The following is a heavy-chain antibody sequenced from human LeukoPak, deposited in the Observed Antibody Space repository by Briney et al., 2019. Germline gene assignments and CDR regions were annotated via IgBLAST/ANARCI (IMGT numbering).Heavy chain of an antibody. CDR2: IYYTGRT. J-gene: IGHJ4*02. V-gene: IGHV4-59*02. CDR3: ARVGLGDHTWGSYSFDY. D-gene: IGHD3-16*01. CDR1: GDSVNTYY. Sequence: PSEALSLTCTVSGDSVNTYYWSWIRQPPGKGLEWIGYIYYTGRTNYSPSLTSRVFISLDTSKNQFSLGLSSVTAADTAIYYCARVGLGDHTWGSYSFDYWGQGILVTVSS.